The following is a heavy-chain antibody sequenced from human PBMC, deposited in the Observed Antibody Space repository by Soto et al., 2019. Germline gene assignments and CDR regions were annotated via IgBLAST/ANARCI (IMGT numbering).Heavy chain of an antibody. CDR2: ISYDGSNK. V-gene: IGHV3-30*18. Sequence: GGSLRLSCAASGFTFSSYGMHWVRQAPGKGLEWVAVISYDGSNKYYADSVKGRFTISRDNSKNTLYLQMNSLRAEDTAVYYCAKDLVLYDSTPGCFDYWGQGTLVTVSS. CDR1: GFTFSSYG. J-gene: IGHJ4*02. CDR3: AKDLVLYDSTPGCFDY. D-gene: IGHD3-22*01.